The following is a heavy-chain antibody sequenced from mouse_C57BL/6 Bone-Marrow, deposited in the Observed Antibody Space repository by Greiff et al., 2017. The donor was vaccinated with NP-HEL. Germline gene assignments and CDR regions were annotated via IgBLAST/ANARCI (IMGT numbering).Heavy chain of an antibody. D-gene: IGHD3-2*02. Sequence: QVQLQQSGPGLVQPSQSLSITCTVSGFSLTSYGVHWVRQSPGKGLEWLGVIWSGGSTDYNAAFISRLSISKDNSKSQVFFKMNSLQADDTAIYSCASRKTAQASWFAYWGQGTLVTVSA. CDR1: GFSLTSYG. CDR3: ASRKTAQASWFAY. J-gene: IGHJ3*01. V-gene: IGHV2-2*01. CDR2: IWSGGST.